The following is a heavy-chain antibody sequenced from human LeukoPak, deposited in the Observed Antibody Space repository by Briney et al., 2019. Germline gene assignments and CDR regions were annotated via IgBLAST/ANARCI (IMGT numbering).Heavy chain of an antibody. D-gene: IGHD2-2*02. Sequence: SETLSLTCTVSGGSISSYYWSWIRQPPGKGLEWIGYIYYSGSTNYNPSLKSRVTISVDTSKNQFSLKLTSVTAADTAVYYCARGGYCSSTSCYNHYYYYYYMDVWGKGTTVTVSS. V-gene: IGHV4-59*12. CDR3: ARGGYCSSTSCYNHYYYYYYMDV. J-gene: IGHJ6*03. CDR1: GGSISSYY. CDR2: IYYSGST.